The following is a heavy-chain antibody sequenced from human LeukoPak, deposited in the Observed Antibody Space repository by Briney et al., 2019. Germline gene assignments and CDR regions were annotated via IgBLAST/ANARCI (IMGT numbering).Heavy chain of an antibody. Sequence: SETLSLTCTVSGGSISSYYWSWIRQPAGKGLEWIGRIYTSGSTNYNPSLKSRVTMSVDTSKNQFSLKLSSVTAADTAVYYCVRDFGTTGWHTFDYWGQGTLVTVSS. CDR1: GGSISSYY. CDR3: VRDFGTTGWHTFDY. D-gene: IGHD6-19*01. J-gene: IGHJ4*02. V-gene: IGHV4-4*07. CDR2: IYTSGST.